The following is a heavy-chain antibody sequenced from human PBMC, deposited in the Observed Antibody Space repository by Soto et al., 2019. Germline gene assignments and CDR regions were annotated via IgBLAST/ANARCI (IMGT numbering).Heavy chain of an antibody. CDR2: MYYSGNT. CDR3: ATTWVGDNQEHSNGSYYFDY. D-gene: IGHD3-22*01. V-gene: IGHV4-39*01. CDR1: GGFISSSPYY. Sequence: QVQLQESGPGVVKPSATLSLTCSVAGGFISSSPYYWAWIRQPPGKGLEWIGSMYYSGNTYYNPSLKSRVQLSVNPANDQFSVQLTALTAPDTDVYHCATTWVGDNQEHSNGSYYFDYWAQGILVTVSS. J-gene: IGHJ4*02.